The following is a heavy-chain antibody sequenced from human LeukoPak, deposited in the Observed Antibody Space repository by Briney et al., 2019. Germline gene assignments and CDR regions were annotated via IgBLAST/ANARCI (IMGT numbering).Heavy chain of an antibody. D-gene: IGHD3-10*01. CDR1: GYSISSGYY. V-gene: IGHV4-38-2*02. CDR2: IYHSGST. J-gene: IGHJ4*02. Sequence: NPSETLSLTCTVSGYSISSGYYWGWIRQPPGKGLEWIGSIYHSGSTYYNPSLKSRVTISVDTSKNQFSLKLSSVTAADTAVYYCASRAYGSGSYSFDYWGQGTLVTASS. CDR3: ASRAYGSGSYSFDY.